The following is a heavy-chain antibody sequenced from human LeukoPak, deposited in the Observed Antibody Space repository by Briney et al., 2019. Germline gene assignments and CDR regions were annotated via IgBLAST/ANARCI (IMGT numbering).Heavy chain of an antibody. D-gene: IGHD3-10*01. J-gene: IGHJ5*02. V-gene: IGHV4-34*01. CDR1: GGSISGYY. Sequence: SETLSLTCAVYGGSISGYYWSWIRQPPGKGLEWIGEINHSGSTNYNPSLKSRVTISVDTSKNQFSLKLSSVTAADTAMYYCARNRYYYGSGNYGVPNWFDPWGQGTLVTVSS. CDR2: INHSGST. CDR3: ARNRYYYGSGNYGVPNWFDP.